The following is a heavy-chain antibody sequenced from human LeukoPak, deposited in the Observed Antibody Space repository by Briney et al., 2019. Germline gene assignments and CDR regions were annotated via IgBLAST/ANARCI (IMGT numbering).Heavy chain of an antibody. CDR2: ISNGGHHT. D-gene: IGHD5-12*01. Sequence: GGSLRLSCAASGISFNNYGMSWVRQAPGKRLEWVSSISNGGHHTYHADSVRGRFTISRDNSKNTLYLQMDSLRAADTAVYYCAKVISSYSGYDSYWGQGTLVTVSS. CDR1: GISFNNYG. CDR3: AKVISSYSGYDSY. J-gene: IGHJ4*02. V-gene: IGHV3-23*01.